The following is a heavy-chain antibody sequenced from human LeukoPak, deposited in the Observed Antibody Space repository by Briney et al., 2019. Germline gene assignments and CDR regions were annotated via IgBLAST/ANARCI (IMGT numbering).Heavy chain of an antibody. J-gene: IGHJ4*02. Sequence: PGGSLRLSCAASGFTFSDSAMHWVRQASGEGLEGIGRIRSKANGYATAYAASVKDRFTISRDDSKNTAYLQMNSLKTEDTAVYYCTRLSGDLTFDYWGQGTLVTVSS. D-gene: IGHD6-25*01. CDR1: GFTFSDSA. CDR2: IRSKANGYAT. V-gene: IGHV3-73*01. CDR3: TRLSGDLTFDY.